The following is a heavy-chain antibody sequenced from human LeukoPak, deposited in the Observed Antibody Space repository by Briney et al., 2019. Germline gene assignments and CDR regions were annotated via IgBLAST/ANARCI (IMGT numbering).Heavy chain of an antibody. CDR1: GFTFSSYA. CDR2: ISYDGSNK. Sequence: GGSLRLSCAASGFTFSSYAMHWVRQAPGKGLGRVAVISYDGSNKYYADSVKGRFTISRDNSKNTLYLQMNSLRAQDTAVYYCARERRVRKVRLHDYWGQGTV. J-gene: IGHJ4*02. V-gene: IGHV3-30*04. CDR3: ARERRVRKVRLHDY. D-gene: IGHD3-10*01.